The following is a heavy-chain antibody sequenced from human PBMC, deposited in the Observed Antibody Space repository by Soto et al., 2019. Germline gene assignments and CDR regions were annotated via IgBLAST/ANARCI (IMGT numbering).Heavy chain of an antibody. CDR3: ARAVGYYYGMDV. CDR2: ISAYNSNT. V-gene: IGHV1-18*04. CDR1: GYTFTGYY. J-gene: IGHJ6*02. D-gene: IGHD2-15*01. Sequence: ASVKVSCKASGYTFTGYYMHWVRQAPGQGLEWMGWISAYNSNTNYAQKLQGRVTMTTETSTSTAYMELRSLRSDDTAVYYCARAVGYYYGMDVWGQGTTVTVSS.